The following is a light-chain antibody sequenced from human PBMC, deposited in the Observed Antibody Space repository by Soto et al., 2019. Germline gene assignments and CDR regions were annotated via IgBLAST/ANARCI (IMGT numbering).Light chain of an antibody. CDR3: QLYGSPWT. CDR2: GAS. V-gene: IGKV3-20*01. J-gene: IGKJ1*01. CDR1: QNINTNY. Sequence: EIVLTQSPGTLSLSPGERATLSCRASQNINTNYVAWYQQKPGQAPRLLIYGASNRATGIPDRFSGSGSGTDFTLTISRLEPEDLAVYYCQLYGSPWTFGQGTKVEIK.